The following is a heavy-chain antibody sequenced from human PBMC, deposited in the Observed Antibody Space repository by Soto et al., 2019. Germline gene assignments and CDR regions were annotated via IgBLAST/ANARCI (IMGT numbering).Heavy chain of an antibody. CDR2: IKQDGSEK. D-gene: IGHD6-19*01. V-gene: IGHV3-7*03. CDR1: GFTFSSYW. J-gene: IGHJ4*02. CDR3: ARVVMGGWYYFDY. Sequence: PGGSLRLSCAASGFTFSSYWMSWVRQAPGKGLEWVANIKQDGSEKYYVDSVKGRFTISRDNAKNSLYLQMNSLRAEDTAVYYCARVVMGGWYYFDYWGQGTLVTVSS.